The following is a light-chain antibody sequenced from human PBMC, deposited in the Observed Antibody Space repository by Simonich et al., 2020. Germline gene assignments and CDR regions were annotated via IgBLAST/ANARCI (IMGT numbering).Light chain of an antibody. V-gene: IGKV4-1*01. CDR1: QSVLYSSNNKNY. CDR3: QQYYSTPPT. Sequence: DIVMTQSPDSLAVSLGERATINCKSSQSVLYSSNNKNYLAWYQQKPGLPPKLLIYWESTRESGVPDRFSGSGSGTDFTLTISSLQAEDVAVYYCQQYYSTPPTFGQGTKVEIK. CDR2: WES. J-gene: IGKJ1*01.